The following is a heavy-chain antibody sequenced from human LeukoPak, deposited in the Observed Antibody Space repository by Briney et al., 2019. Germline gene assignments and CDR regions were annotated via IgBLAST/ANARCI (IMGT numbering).Heavy chain of an antibody. CDR1: GFSFSRYE. J-gene: IGHJ6*03. CDR2: ISSSGSTI. Sequence: GGSLRLSCAASGFSFSRYEMNWVRQAPGKGLEWVSYISSSGSTIYYPHSVKGRFTISRDNAKNSLYLQMNSLRAEDTGVYYCARTGRGYDFWSASYYYMDVWGKGTTVTVSS. CDR3: ARTGRGYDFWSASYYYMDV. D-gene: IGHD3-3*01. V-gene: IGHV3-48*03.